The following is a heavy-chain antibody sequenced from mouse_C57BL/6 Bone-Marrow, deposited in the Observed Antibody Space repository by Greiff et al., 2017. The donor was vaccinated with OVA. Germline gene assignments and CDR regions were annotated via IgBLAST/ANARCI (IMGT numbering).Heavy chain of an antibody. D-gene: IGHD4-1*02. CDR1: EYAFPSHD. CDR3: ARSPFNWDPYYFDY. CDR2: IHSDGGST. Sequence: EVKLVESGGGLVQPGASLKLSCESYEYAFPSHDMSWVRQTPEQRLELVAAIHSDGGSTYYPDTMERRFILSRDNTKKTLYLQMSSLRSEDTALYYCARSPFNWDPYYFDYWGQGTTLTVSS. V-gene: IGHV5-2*01. J-gene: IGHJ2*01.